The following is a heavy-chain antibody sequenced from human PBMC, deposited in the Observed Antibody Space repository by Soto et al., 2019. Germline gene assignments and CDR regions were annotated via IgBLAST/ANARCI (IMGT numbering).Heavy chain of an antibody. CDR1: GASISSYY. V-gene: IGHV4-59*01. CDR2: IYYSGST. CDR3: ARDANHRYCSSTSCSYKYYYYYYGMDV. Sequence: ETLSLTCTVSGASISSYYWSWIRQPTVKGLEWIGYIYYSGSTNYNPSLNSRVTISVDTSKNQFSLKLFSVTAADTAVYYCARDANHRYCSSTSCSYKYYYYYYGMDVWGQGTTVT. D-gene: IGHD2-2*01. J-gene: IGHJ6*02.